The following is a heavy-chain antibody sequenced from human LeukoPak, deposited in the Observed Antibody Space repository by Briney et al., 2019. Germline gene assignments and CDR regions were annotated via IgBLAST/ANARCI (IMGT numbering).Heavy chain of an antibody. D-gene: IGHD1-26*01. CDR1: GFTFSSYE. CDR2: FSTSGSTI. Sequence: GGSLRLSCAASGFTFSSYEMNWVRQAPGKGLEWVSYFSTSGSTISYADSVKGRFTISRDNAKNSLYLQMNSLRAEDTAVYYCARVGARFDYWGQGTLVTVSS. J-gene: IGHJ4*02. V-gene: IGHV3-48*03. CDR3: ARVGARFDY.